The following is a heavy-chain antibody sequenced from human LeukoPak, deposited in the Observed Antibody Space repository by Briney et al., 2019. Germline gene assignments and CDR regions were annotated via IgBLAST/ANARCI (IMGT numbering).Heavy chain of an antibody. CDR3: AKGVIVVVPAAPEIDY. CDR2: IRYDGSNK. CDR1: GFTFSSYG. J-gene: IGHJ4*02. D-gene: IGHD2-2*01. Sequence: PGGSLRLSXAASGFTFSSYGMHWVRQAPGKGLEWVAFIRYDGSNKYYADSVKGRFTISRDNSKNTLYLQMNSLRAEDTAVYYCAKGVIVVVPAAPEIDYWGQGTLVTVSS. V-gene: IGHV3-30*02.